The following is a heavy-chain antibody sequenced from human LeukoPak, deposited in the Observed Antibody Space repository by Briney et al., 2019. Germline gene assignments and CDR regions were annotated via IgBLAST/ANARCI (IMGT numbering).Heavy chain of an antibody. J-gene: IGHJ4*02. CDR2: ISGSGGSA. Sequence: GGSLRLSCAASGFTFSSYAMSWVRQAPGKGLEWVSAISGSGGSAYYADSVKGRFTISRDNSKNTLYLQMNSLRAEDTAVYYCAKPLDTAMVQGGYFDYWGQGTLVTVSS. CDR3: AKPLDTAMVQGGYFDY. D-gene: IGHD5-18*01. CDR1: GFTFSSYA. V-gene: IGHV3-23*01.